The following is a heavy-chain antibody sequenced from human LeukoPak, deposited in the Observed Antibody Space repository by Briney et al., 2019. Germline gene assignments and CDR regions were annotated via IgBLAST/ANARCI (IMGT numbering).Heavy chain of an antibody. D-gene: IGHD6-6*01. CDR2: INHSGST. J-gene: IGHJ4*02. V-gene: IGHV4-34*01. CDR1: GGSFSGYY. CDR3: AREASTSSSSFPFDY. Sequence: PSETLSLTCAVYGGSFSGYYWSWIRQPPGKGLEWIGEINHSGSTNYNPSLKSRVTISVDTSKNQFSLKLTSVTAADTAVYYCAREASTSSSSFPFDYWGQGTLVTVSS.